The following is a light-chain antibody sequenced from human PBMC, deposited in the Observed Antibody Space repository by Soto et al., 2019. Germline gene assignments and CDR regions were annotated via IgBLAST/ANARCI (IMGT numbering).Light chain of an antibody. J-gene: IGKJ2*01. CDR2: GAS. Sequence: EIVMTQSPATLSVSPGERATLSCRASQSVSSNLAWYQQKTGQAPRLLIYGASTRATGIPARFSGRGSGTEFPLTISSLQSEDFAVYYCQQYNNWLMYTFGQGTKLEIK. CDR3: QQYNNWLMYT. V-gene: IGKV3-15*01. CDR1: QSVSSN.